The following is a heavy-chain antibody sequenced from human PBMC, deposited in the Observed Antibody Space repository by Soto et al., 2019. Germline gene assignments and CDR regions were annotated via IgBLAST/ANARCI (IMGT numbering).Heavy chain of an antibody. Sequence: QVQVVESGGGVVQPGRSLRVSCAASGFTFSSYGMHWVRQAPGKGLEWVAIIWYDGSNKYYADSVKGRFTISRDNSKNTLYLQMNSLRAEDTAVYYCARDNGPAHSSSPQKYYYSMAVWGKGTTVTVSS. D-gene: IGHD6-6*01. CDR2: IWYDGSNK. J-gene: IGHJ6*03. CDR1: GFTFSSYG. CDR3: ARDNGPAHSSSPQKYYYSMAV. V-gene: IGHV3-33*01.